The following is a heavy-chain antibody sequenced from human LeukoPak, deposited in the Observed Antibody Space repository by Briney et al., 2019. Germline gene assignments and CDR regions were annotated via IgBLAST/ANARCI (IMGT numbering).Heavy chain of an antibody. Sequence: SETLSLTCTVSGGSISSYYWSWIRQPPGKGLEWIGYIYYSGSTNYNPSLKSRVTISVDTSKNQFSLKLSSVTAADTAVYYCARHGVTTFRSAVWGFDPWGQGTLVTVSS. V-gene: IGHV4-59*01. D-gene: IGHD4-11*01. J-gene: IGHJ5*02. CDR1: GGSISSYY. CDR3: ARHGVTTFRSAVWGFDP. CDR2: IYYSGST.